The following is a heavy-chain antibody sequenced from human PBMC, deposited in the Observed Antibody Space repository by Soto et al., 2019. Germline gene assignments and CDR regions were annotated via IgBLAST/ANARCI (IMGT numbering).Heavy chain of an antibody. CDR3: ARPPDYGGYDSGMDV. Sequence: QVQLVQSGAEVKKPGSSVKVSCKASGGTFSSYAISWVRQAPGQGLEWMGGIIPIFGTANSAQKLQGRVTITADESTSTAYMELSRLRSEDTAVYYCARPPDYGGYDSGMDVWGQGTTVTVSS. CDR2: IIPIFGTA. J-gene: IGHJ6*02. CDR1: GGTFSSYA. D-gene: IGHD4-17*01. V-gene: IGHV1-69*12.